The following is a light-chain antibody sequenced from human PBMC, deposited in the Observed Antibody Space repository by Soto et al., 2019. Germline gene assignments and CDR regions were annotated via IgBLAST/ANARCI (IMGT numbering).Light chain of an antibody. CDR3: QQSHSIPLT. V-gene: IGKV1-39*01. J-gene: IGKJ1*01. CDR2: AAS. Sequence: DRQKTQSPASLCECVGDRGSITCRASRSVSNYLNWYQQKPGKAPKLLIYAASSLQSGVPSRFSGSGSGTDFTLTIRSLQPEEFATYYCQQSHSIPLTCGQGTKVDIK. CDR1: RSVSNY.